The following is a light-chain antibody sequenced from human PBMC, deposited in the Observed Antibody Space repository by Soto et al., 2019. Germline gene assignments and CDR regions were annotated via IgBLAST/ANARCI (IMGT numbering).Light chain of an antibody. CDR3: QQYNSYTWT. V-gene: IGKV1-5*01. CDR1: QSISSW. CDR2: DVS. J-gene: IGKJ1*01. Sequence: DIQMTQSPSTLSASVGDRVTITCRASQSISSWLAWYQQKPGKAPKLLIYDVSSLESGVPSRFSGSGSRTEFTLTISSLQPDDFATYYCQQYNSYTWTFGQGTKLEI.